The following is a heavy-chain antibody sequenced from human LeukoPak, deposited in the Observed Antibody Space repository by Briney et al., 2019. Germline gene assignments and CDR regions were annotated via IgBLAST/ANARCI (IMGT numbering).Heavy chain of an antibody. J-gene: IGHJ6*03. Sequence: NPSETLSLTCTVSGGSISSYYWSWIRQSPGKGLEWIGYIYYSGSTSYNPSLKSRVTISVDTSKNHFSLKLSSVTAADSAVYYCARGIRGSTGYYYYMDDWGKGTTVSVSS. V-gene: IGHV4-59*01. CDR1: GGSISSYY. D-gene: IGHD1-14*01. CDR2: IYYSGST. CDR3: ARGIRGSTGYYYYMDD.